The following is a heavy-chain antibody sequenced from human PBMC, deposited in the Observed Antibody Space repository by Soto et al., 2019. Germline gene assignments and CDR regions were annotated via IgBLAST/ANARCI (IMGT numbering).Heavy chain of an antibody. CDR1: GGSFSTYS. Sequence: QVQLVQSGAEVKKPGSSVKVSCKASGGSFSTYSITWVRQAPGQGLECMGKIVPFLGIANYAQKFEGRVTITADKSTGTAYMELSGLTSEDTDLYYCARDRGDGYNYAFDIWGQGTLVTVSS. V-gene: IGHV1-69*02. D-gene: IGHD1-1*01. CDR3: ARDRGDGYNYAFDI. CDR2: IVPFLGIA. J-gene: IGHJ3*02.